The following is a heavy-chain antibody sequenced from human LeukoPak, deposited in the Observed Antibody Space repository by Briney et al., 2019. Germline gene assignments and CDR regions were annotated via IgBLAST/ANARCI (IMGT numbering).Heavy chain of an antibody. CDR1: GGSIGSYY. V-gene: IGHV4-59*01. CDR2: IYYSGST. Sequence: SETLSLTCTVSGGSIGSYYWSWIRQPPGKGLEWIGYIYYSGSTNYNPSLKSRVTISVDTSKNQFSLKLSSVTAADTAVYYCARSPDYGDYEYYFDYWGQGTLVTVSS. CDR3: ARSPDYGDYEYYFDY. J-gene: IGHJ4*02. D-gene: IGHD4-17*01.